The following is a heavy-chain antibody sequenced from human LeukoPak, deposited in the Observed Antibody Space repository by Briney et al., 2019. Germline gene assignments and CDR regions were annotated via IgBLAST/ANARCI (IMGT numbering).Heavy chain of an antibody. Sequence: GGSLRLSCAASGFTFSNYAMNWVRQAPGKGLEWVSGLSGSGENTFYADSVKGRFTISRDNSKYTLYLLMSSLRAEDTAVYYCATGCRGGSCTDSGFDYWGQGTLVTVSS. V-gene: IGHV3-23*01. CDR1: GFTFSNYA. D-gene: IGHD2-15*01. CDR2: LSGSGENT. J-gene: IGHJ4*02. CDR3: ATGCRGGSCTDSGFDY.